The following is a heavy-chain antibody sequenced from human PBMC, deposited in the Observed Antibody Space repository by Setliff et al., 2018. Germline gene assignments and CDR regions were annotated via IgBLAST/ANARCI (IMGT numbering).Heavy chain of an antibody. Sequence: PSETLSLTCTVSGGSIINSYYWSWIRQPAGKGLEWIGRISTCGNTNYNPSLKSRVTVSLDTSKNQFSLKLTSMTAADTAVYYCARDQWVRSPPLYFSYSMDVWGQGTTVTVSS. CDR3: ARDQWVRSPPLYFSYSMDV. CDR1: GGSIINSYY. D-gene: IGHD5-12*01. V-gene: IGHV4-4*07. J-gene: IGHJ6*02. CDR2: ISTCGNT.